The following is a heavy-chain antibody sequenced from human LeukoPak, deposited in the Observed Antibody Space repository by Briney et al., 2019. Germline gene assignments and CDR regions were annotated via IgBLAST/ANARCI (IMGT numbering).Heavy chain of an antibody. V-gene: IGHV3-15*01. CDR3: FAPRNPNY. Sequence: SPGGSLRLSCETSGFTFRNAWMSWVRQAPGRGLEWLGRIRTNAEGQRKDYAATVRGRFTISRDDSKNTLFLQMNGLETEDTGLYYCFAPRNPNYWGQGTLVTVSS. CDR1: GFTFRNAW. J-gene: IGHJ4*02. CDR2: IRTNAEGQRK. D-gene: IGHD1-14*01.